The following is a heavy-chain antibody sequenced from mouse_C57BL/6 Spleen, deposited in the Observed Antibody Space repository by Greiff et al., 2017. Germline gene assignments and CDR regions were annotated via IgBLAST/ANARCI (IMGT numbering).Heavy chain of an antibody. V-gene: IGHV5-4*01. CDR3: ATGFAY. J-gene: IGHJ3*01. CDR2: ISDGGSYT. CDR1: GFTFSSYA. Sequence: EVQLMESGGGLVKPGGSLKLSCAASGFTFSSYAMSWVRQTPEKRLEWVATISDGGSYTNYPDNVKGRFTISRDNAKNNLYLQMSHLKSEDTAMYYCATGFAYWGQGTLVTVSA.